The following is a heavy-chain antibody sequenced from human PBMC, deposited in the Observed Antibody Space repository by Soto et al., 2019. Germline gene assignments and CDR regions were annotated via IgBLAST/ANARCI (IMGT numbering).Heavy chain of an antibody. CDR1: GGSISSSIYY. CDR3: ARHLITIFGVVIIGGNWFDP. D-gene: IGHD3-3*01. CDR2: IYYSGST. Sequence: PSETLSLTCTVSGGSISSSIYYWGWIRKPPGKGLEWIGSIYYSGSTYYNPSLKSRVTISVDTSKNQFSLKLSSVTAADTAVYYCARHLITIFGVVIIGGNWFDPWGQGTLVTVSS. J-gene: IGHJ5*02. V-gene: IGHV4-39*01.